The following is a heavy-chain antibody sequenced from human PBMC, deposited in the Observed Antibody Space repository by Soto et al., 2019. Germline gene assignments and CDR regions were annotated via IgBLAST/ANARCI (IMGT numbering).Heavy chain of an antibody. V-gene: IGHV4-31*03. CDR3: NSGSWALVTMDV. D-gene: IGHD3-10*01. J-gene: IGHJ6*02. Sequence: QVQLQESGPGLVKPSQTLSLTCTVSGGSISSDGYYWSWIRQHPGKGLEWIGYIYYSGSTYYNPSLKSRVTRSVETSKNPFALRLNSATAAGTAVYYCNSGSWALVTMDVWGQGTTVTVSS. CDR1: GGSISSDGYY. CDR2: IYYSGST.